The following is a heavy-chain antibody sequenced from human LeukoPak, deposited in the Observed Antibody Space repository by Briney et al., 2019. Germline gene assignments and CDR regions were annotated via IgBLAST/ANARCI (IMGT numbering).Heavy chain of an antibody. CDR2: IYTRGST. Sequence: SETLSLTCTVSGGSISSGSYYWSWIRQPAGKGLEWIGRIYTRGSTNYNPSLKSRVTISVDTSKNQFSLKLSSVTAADTAVYYCARDHYYDSSGYYNWFDPWGQGTLVTVSS. D-gene: IGHD3-22*01. CDR3: ARDHYYDSSGYYNWFDP. V-gene: IGHV4-61*02. CDR1: GGSISSGSYY. J-gene: IGHJ5*02.